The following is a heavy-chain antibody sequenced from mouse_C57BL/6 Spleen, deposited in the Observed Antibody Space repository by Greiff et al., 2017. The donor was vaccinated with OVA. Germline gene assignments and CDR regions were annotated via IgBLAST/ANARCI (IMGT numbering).Heavy chain of an antibody. D-gene: IGHD2-3*01. CDR3: ARKRGWTQGYFDV. Sequence: VQLQQSGAELVKPGASVKLSCKASGYTFTSYWMQWVKQRPGQGLEWIGEIDPSDSYTNYNQKFKGKATLTVDTSSSTAYMQLSSLTSEDSAVYYCARKRGWTQGYFDVWGTGTTVTVSS. CDR2: IDPSDSYT. V-gene: IGHV1-50*01. J-gene: IGHJ1*03. CDR1: GYTFTSYW.